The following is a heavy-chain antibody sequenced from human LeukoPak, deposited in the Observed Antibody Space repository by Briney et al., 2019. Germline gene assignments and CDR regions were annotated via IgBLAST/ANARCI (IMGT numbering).Heavy chain of an antibody. J-gene: IGHJ6*03. CDR3: ARVDRYHYYLDV. CDR2: IMPLFNTA. V-gene: IGHV1-69*05. CDR1: GGTFSSYS. Sequence: SVKVSCKASGGTFSSYSITWVRQAPGQGLEWMGGIMPLFNTANYAQQFQGRVTITTDESTGTAYMELSSLRFEDTAMYYCARVDRYHYYLDVWGKGTTVTVSS.